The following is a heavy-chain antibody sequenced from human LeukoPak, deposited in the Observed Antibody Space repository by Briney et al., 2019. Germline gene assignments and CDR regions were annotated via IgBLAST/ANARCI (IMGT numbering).Heavy chain of an antibody. J-gene: IGHJ4*02. CDR2: ISSSSSYI. V-gene: IGHV3-21*04. D-gene: IGHD6-13*01. Sequence: PGGSLRLSCAASGFTFSSYSMNWVRQAPGKGLEWVSSISSSSSYIYYADSVKGRFTISRDNSKSTLYLQMNSLRAEDTAVYYCAKESLGQQLGTFDYWGQGTLATVSS. CDR3: AKESLGQQLGTFDY. CDR1: GFTFSSYS.